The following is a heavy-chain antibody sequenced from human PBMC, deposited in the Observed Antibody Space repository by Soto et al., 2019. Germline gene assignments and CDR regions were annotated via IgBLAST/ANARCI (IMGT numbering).Heavy chain of an antibody. J-gene: IGHJ5*02. CDR2: IYSSGGT. Sequence: SETLSLTCTVSGGSISSGGYYWSWIRQHPGKGLEWIGRIYSSGGTKYNPSLKSRVTMSLDTSKNQFSLRLSSVTAADTAVYYCARGQRFSDSFDPWGQGTLVTVSS. CDR1: GGSISSGGYY. V-gene: IGHV4-61*08. CDR3: ARGQRFSDSFDP. D-gene: IGHD3-3*01.